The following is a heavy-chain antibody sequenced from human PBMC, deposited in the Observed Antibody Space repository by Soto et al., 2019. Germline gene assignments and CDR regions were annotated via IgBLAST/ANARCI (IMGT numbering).Heavy chain of an antibody. CDR1: GYTFTTYG. CDR2: INPYNGNT. CDR3: AREDGYCSGGTCHSGGWLEP. V-gene: IGHV1-18*01. Sequence: QVQLVQSGGEVKKPGASVKVSCKTSGYTFTTYGVSWARQAPGQGLEWMGWINPYNGNTNYAQRLQGRVTLTTDTSTNTAYMELRSLRSDDTALYYCAREDGYCSGGTCHSGGWLEPWGQGTLVTVSS. D-gene: IGHD2-15*01. J-gene: IGHJ5*02.